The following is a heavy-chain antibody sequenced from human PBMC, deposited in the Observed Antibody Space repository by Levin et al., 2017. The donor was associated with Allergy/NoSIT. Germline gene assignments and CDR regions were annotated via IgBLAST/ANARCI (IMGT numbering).Heavy chain of an antibody. CDR1: GFTFSSYG. CDR2: ISYDGSNK. D-gene: IGHD1-26*01. CDR3: AKAAQSGSYPGHAFDI. V-gene: IGHV3-30*18. J-gene: IGHJ3*02. Sequence: GGSLRLSCAASGFTFSSYGMHWVRQAPGKGLEWVAVISYDGSNKYYADSVKGRFTISRDNSKNTLYLQMNSLRAEDTAVYYCAKAAQSGSYPGHAFDIWGQGTMVTVSS.